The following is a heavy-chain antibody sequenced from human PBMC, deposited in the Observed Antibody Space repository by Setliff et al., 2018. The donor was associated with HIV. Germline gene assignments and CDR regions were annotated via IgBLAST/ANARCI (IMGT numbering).Heavy chain of an antibody. Sequence: ASVKVSCKASGYSFTDYYIHWVRQAPGQGLEWMGWINPKSDSTNYAQKFQGWITMTRDTSISTAYMELSRLRSDDTAVYYCARVPGYSSGWYNYFDYWGQGILVTVSS. D-gene: IGHD6-19*01. J-gene: IGHJ4*02. CDR3: ARVPGYSSGWYNYFDY. V-gene: IGHV1-2*04. CDR2: INPKSDST. CDR1: GYSFTDYY.